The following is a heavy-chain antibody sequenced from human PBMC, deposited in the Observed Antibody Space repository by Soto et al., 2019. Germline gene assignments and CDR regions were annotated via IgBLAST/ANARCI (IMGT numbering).Heavy chain of an antibody. D-gene: IGHD2-2*01. J-gene: IGHJ1*01. Sequence: ASVKVSCKASGGTFRSFAFSWVRQAPGHGLEWVGGITPLFGTTNYAEKLQGRVTITADESTSTVYMELSSLTSEDSAVYFCAKDKDHAYALWGQGTLVTVSS. CDR1: GGTFRSFA. CDR3: AKDKDHAYAL. V-gene: IGHV1-69*13. CDR2: ITPLFGTT.